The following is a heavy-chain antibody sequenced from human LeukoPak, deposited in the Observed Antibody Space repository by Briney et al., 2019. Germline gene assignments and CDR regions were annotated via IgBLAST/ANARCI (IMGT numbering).Heavy chain of an antibody. V-gene: IGHV3-21*01. D-gene: IGHD3-10*01. J-gene: IGHJ4*02. CDR1: GFTFSAYT. CDR2: VSPSGGST. Sequence: RGSLRLSCSASGFTFSAYTMNWGRQAPGKGLDWFSSVSPSGGSTFYGDSVKGRATLSRDNAKDSLYLEMSSVRAEDTAVYFCVRDALGQSGAGGYWGQGTLVTLPS. CDR3: VRDALGQSGAGGY.